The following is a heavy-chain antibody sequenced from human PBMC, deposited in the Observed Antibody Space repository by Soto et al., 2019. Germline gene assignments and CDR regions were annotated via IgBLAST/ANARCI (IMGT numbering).Heavy chain of an antibody. CDR2: IYYSGST. D-gene: IGHD6-19*01. Sequence: QLQLQESGPGLVKPSETLSLTCTASGASISSSSYYWGWIRQPPGKGLEYIGNIYYSGSTYYNPSLQSRVIISVDTSKNHFSLNLSSVTAADTAVYYCASPIGQWLVSWGQGTLVTVAS. CDR3: ASPIGQWLVS. V-gene: IGHV4-39*02. CDR1: GASISSSSYY. J-gene: IGHJ4*02.